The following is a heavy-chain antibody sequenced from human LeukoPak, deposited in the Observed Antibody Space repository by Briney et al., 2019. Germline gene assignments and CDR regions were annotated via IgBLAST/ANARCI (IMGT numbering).Heavy chain of an antibody. V-gene: IGHV4-61*08. D-gene: IGHD2-21*02. J-gene: IGHJ4*02. CDR2: IYYSGST. Sequence: PSETLSLTCSVSGGSTSSGAYYWNWIRQPPGKGLEWIGYIYYSGSTNYNPSLKSRVTISVDTSKNQFSLKLSSVTAADTAVYYCARACGGDCYWAFDYWGQGTLVTVSS. CDR1: GGSTSSGAYY. CDR3: ARACGGDCYWAFDY.